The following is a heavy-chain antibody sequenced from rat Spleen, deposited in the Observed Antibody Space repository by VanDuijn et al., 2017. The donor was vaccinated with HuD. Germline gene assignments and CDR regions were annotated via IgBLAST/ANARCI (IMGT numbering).Heavy chain of an antibody. D-gene: IGHD1-9*01. Sequence: EVQLQESGPGLVKPSQSLSLTCSVTGYSITSNYWGWIRKFPGNKMEWMGYLSYSGSTSYNPSLKSRISITRDTSKNQFFLQLNSVTTEDTATYYCTRHLIHTTSYFDYWGQGVMVTVSS. V-gene: IGHV3-1*01. J-gene: IGHJ2*01. CDR3: TRHLIHTTSYFDY. CDR2: LSYSGST. CDR1: GYSITSNY.